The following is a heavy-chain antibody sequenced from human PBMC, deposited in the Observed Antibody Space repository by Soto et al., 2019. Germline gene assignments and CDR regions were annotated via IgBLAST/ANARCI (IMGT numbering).Heavy chain of an antibody. CDR2: IYYSGST. D-gene: IGHD4-17*01. CDR3: ARDMWDDYGYYYYGMDV. J-gene: IGHJ6*02. V-gene: IGHV4-59*01. Sequence: SETLSLTCTVSGGSISSYYWSWIRQPPGKGLEWIGYIYYSGSTNYNPSLKSRVTISVDTSKNQFSLKLSSVTAADTAVYYCARDMWDDYGYYYYGMDVWGQGTTVTVSS. CDR1: GGSISSYY.